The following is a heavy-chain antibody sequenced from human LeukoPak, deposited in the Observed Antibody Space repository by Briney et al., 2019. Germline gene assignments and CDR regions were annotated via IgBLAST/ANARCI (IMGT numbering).Heavy chain of an antibody. D-gene: IGHD6-13*01. Sequence: PSETLSLTCAVYGGSFSGYYWSWIRQPPGKGLEWIGYIYYSGSTNYNPSLKSRVTISVDTSKNQFSLKLSSVTAADTAVYYCARVTAAAGPMGLTYWGQGTLVTVSS. J-gene: IGHJ4*02. CDR2: IYYSGST. CDR1: GGSFSGYY. V-gene: IGHV4-59*01. CDR3: ARVTAAAGPMGLTY.